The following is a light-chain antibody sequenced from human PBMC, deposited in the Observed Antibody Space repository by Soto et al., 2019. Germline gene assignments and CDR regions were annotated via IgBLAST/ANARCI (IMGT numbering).Light chain of an antibody. CDR1: QSLLYSSNNKNY. Sequence: DIVMTQSPDSLAVPLGERATINCKSSQSLLYSSNNKNYLAWYQQKSGQPPKLIIYWASTRESGVPDLFSGSGSATDFTLTISSLQAEDVAVYYCQQYYSLPINFGQGTRLEIK. J-gene: IGKJ5*01. CDR2: WAS. V-gene: IGKV4-1*01. CDR3: QQYYSLPIN.